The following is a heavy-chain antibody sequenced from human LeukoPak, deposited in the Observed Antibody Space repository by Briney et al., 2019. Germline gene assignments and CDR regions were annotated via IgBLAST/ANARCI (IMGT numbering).Heavy chain of an antibody. CDR2: INWNGGST. J-gene: IGHJ6*03. CDR3: ARYYDSSGYYYYYYYMDV. CDR1: GFTFDDYG. Sequence: GGSLRLSCAASGFTFDDYGMSWVRQAPGKGLEWVSGINWNGGSTGYADSVKGRFTISRDNAKNSPYLQMNSLRAEDTALYYCARYYDSSGYYYYYYYMDVWGKGTTFTVSS. V-gene: IGHV3-20*04. D-gene: IGHD3-22*01.